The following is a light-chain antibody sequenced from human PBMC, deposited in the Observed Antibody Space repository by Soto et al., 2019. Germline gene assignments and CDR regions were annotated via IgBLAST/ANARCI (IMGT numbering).Light chain of an antibody. CDR1: QGISSY. J-gene: IGKJ1*01. CDR3: QQLNSYPWT. V-gene: IGKV1-9*01. CDR2: AAS. Sequence: DIQLTQSPSFLSASVGVRVTITCRASQGISSYLAWYQQKPGKAPKLLIYAASTLQSGVPSRFSGSGSGTEFTLTISSLQPEDFATYSCQQLNSYPWTFGQGTKVEIK.